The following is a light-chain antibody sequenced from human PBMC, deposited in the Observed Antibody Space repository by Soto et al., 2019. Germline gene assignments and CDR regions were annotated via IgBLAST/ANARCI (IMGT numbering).Light chain of an antibody. CDR2: DAS. CDR3: QQYITYSGT. J-gene: IGKJ1*01. Sequence: RVHTTCPLCPTVGNQVTLTFLASQSISSWLAWYQQKPGKAPELLIYDASSLESGVPLRFSGSGSGTEFTLTINSLQPDDFATYYCQQYITYSGTFGHGANVNIK. V-gene: IGKV1-5*01. CDR1: QSISSW.